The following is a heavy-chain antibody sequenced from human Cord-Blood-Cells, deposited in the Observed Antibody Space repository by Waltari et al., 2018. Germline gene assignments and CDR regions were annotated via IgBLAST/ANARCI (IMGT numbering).Heavy chain of an antibody. D-gene: IGHD6-13*01. J-gene: IGHJ3*02. Sequence: QVQLVQSGAEVKKPGASVKVSCMASGYTFTGYSMHWVLQAPGQGLTWMGWTNPNRGGKNYAKKFQGWVTMTRDSAISTAYRDLGRLRSDDTAVYYCARDQGYSSSWYAFDIWGQGTMVTVSS. V-gene: IGHV1-2*04. CDR1: GYTFTGYS. CDR3: ARDQGYSSSWYAFDI. CDR2: TNPNRGGK.